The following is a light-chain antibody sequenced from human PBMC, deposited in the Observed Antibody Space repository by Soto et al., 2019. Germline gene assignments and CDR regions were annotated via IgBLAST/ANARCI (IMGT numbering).Light chain of an antibody. V-gene: IGKV1-5*03. Sequence: DIQMTQSPSTLSGSVGDRVTITCRASQTISSYLAWYQQKPGKAPKLXIYEASTLKSGVPSRFSGSGSGTEFTLTISSLQPDDFATYYCQHYNSYPEAFGQGTKVDIK. CDR1: QTISSY. CDR3: QHYNSYPEA. CDR2: EAS. J-gene: IGKJ1*01.